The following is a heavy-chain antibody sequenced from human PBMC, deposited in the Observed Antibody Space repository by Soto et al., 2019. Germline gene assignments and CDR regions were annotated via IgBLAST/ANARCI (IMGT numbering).Heavy chain of an antibody. V-gene: IGHV6-1*01. D-gene: IGHD6-6*01. J-gene: IGHJ4*02. CDR1: GYSVSSNSAS. Sequence: SHTLSLPCAISGYSVSSNSASLNLINQSPSRGLDWLGRTYYRSKWYNDYAVSVKSRITINPDTSKNQFSLQLNSVTPEDTAVYYCARESYSSSSENIDYWGQGTLVTVSS. CDR2: TYYRSKWYN. CDR3: ARESYSSSSENIDY.